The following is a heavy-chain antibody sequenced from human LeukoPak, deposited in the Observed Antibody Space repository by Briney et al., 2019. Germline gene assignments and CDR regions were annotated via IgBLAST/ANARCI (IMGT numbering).Heavy chain of an antibody. CDR1: GGSISSGDYY. CDR2: IYYSGST. J-gene: IGHJ5*02. D-gene: IGHD4-17*01. Sequence: SETLSLTCTVSGGSISSGDYYWSWIRQPPGKGLEWIGYIYYSGSTYYNPSLKSRVTISVDTSKNQFSLKLSSVTAADTAVYYCARSYGDYAYNWFDPWGQGTLVTVSS. V-gene: IGHV4-30-4*01. CDR3: ARSYGDYAYNWFDP.